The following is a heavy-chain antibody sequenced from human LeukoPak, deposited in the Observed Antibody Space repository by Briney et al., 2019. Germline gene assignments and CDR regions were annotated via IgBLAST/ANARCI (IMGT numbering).Heavy chain of an antibody. D-gene: IGHD2-15*01. CDR1: GYTLTELS. CDR2: FDPEDGET. CDR3: ARDSSDIRSLIAH. Sequence: ASVKVSCKVSGYTLTELSMHWVRQAPGKGLEWMGGFDPEDGETIYAQKFQGRVTITADESASTAYMELSSLRSEDTAVYYCARDSSDIRSLIAHWGQGTLVTVSS. J-gene: IGHJ1*01. V-gene: IGHV1-24*01.